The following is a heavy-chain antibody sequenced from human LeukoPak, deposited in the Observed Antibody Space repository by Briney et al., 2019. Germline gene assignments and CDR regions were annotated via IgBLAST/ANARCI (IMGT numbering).Heavy chain of an antibody. CDR1: GGSINFYY. Sequence: SETLSLTCTVSGGSINFYYWSWIRQPAGKGLEWIGRIYSTGSSNYSPSLKSRVTMSVDKSKDQFSLNLSSVTAADTAVYFCAREGTSGGLNWLDPWGQGTLVTVSS. J-gene: IGHJ5*02. D-gene: IGHD3-10*01. V-gene: IGHV4-4*07. CDR2: IYSTGSS. CDR3: AREGTSGGLNWLDP.